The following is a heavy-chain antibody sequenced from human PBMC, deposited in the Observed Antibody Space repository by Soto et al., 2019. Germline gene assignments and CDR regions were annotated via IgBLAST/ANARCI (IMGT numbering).Heavy chain of an antibody. V-gene: IGHV1-69*12. CDR3: VRVVAIPGSPDN. CDR1: GGTFRSYA. Sequence: QVQLVQSGAEVRQPASSVKVSCKTSGGTFRSYAISWVRQAPGQGLEWMGGIVPIVDTSTYAQKFQGRVTITADESTSTAYMALSSLRSDDTAIYYCVRVVAIPGSPDNWGQGTLVTVSS. D-gene: IGHD2-15*01. CDR2: IVPIVDTS. J-gene: IGHJ4*02.